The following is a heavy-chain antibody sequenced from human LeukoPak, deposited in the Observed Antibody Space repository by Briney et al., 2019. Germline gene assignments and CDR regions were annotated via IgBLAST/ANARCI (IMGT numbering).Heavy chain of an antibody. CDR3: ARPRIKAEVDY. CDR1: GYSFTSYW. Sequence: GESLKISCKGSGYSFTSYWIGWVRQMPEKVLEWMGIIYPGDSDTRYSPSFQGQVTISADKSISTAYLQWSSRKASETAMYYCARPRIKAEVDYWGHGDLVTVSS. CDR2: IYPGDSDT. D-gene: IGHD6-13*01. J-gene: IGHJ4*01. V-gene: IGHV5-51*01.